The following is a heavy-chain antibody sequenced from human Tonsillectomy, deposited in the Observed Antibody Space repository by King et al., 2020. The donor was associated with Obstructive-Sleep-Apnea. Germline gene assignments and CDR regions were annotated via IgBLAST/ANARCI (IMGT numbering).Heavy chain of an antibody. D-gene: IGHD2-2*01. CDR1: DGSFSSSY. CDR3: ARVEEGVSIRGYGMDV. V-gene: IGHV4-34*01. J-gene: IGHJ6*02. CDR2: IYHSGSS. Sequence: VQLQQWGAGLLKPSETLSLTCAVYDGSFSSSYWSWIRQPPGKGLEWIGEIYHSGSSNCNPSLKSRVTISVDTSKNQFSLKLSSVTAADTAVYYCARVEEGVSIRGYGMDVWGQGTTVTVSS.